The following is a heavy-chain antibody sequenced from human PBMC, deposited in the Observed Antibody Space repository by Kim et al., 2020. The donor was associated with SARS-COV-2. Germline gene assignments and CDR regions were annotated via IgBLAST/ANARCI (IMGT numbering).Heavy chain of an antibody. CDR3: ARLKYDFWSGYLDY. CDR1: GGSISSSSYY. V-gene: IGHV4-39*01. Sequence: SETLSLTCTVSGGSISSSSYYWGWIRQPPGKGLEWIGSIYYSGSTYYNPSLKSRVTISVDTSKNQFSLKLSSVTAADTAVYYCARLKYDFWSGYLDYWGQGTLVTLSS. J-gene: IGHJ4*02. CDR2: IYYSGST. D-gene: IGHD3-3*01.